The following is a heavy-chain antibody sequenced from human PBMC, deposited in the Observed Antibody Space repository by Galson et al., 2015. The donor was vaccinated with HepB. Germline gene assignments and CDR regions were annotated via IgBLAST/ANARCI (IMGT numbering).Heavy chain of an antibody. Sequence: SVKVSCKASGYTFTNYAIHWVRQAPGQRLEWMGWINVGNGNTKYSQRFQGRVTITRDTSAGTAYLELSSLRSEDTSAFYCAKGSEFFDYWGQGTLVTVSS. CDR1: GYTFTNYA. V-gene: IGHV1-3*01. CDR3: AKGSEFFDY. D-gene: IGHD6-19*01. CDR2: INVGNGNT. J-gene: IGHJ4*02.